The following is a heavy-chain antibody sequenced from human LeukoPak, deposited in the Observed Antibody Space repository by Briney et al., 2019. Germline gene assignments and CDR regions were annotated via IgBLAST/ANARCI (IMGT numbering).Heavy chain of an antibody. CDR1: GYTLTELS. CDR3: ATRPLISAVGGPLAEYFQH. D-gene: IGHD1-26*01. J-gene: IGHJ1*01. Sequence: ASVKVSCKVSGYTLTELSMHWVRQAPGKGLEWMGGFDPEDGETIYAQKFQGRVTMTEDTSTDTAYMELSSLRSEDTAVYYCATRPLISAVGGPLAEYFQHWGQGTLVTVSS. CDR2: FDPEDGET. V-gene: IGHV1-24*01.